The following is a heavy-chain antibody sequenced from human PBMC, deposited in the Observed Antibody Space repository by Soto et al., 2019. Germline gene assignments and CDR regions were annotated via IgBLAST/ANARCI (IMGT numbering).Heavy chain of an antibody. Sequence: QLQLQESGPGLVRPSGTLSLTCAVSGGFTSTNNWWSWVRQPPGKGLEWIGDAYHSGSTEYNPSLKSRASISGDKSTNQVSLKLTSATAADTAVYYCAISPRSSYYGGSGTFDYWGQGTLVTVSS. J-gene: IGHJ4*02. D-gene: IGHD3-10*01. CDR1: GGFTSTNNW. CDR2: AYHSGST. V-gene: IGHV4-4*02. CDR3: AISPRSSYYGGSGTFDY.